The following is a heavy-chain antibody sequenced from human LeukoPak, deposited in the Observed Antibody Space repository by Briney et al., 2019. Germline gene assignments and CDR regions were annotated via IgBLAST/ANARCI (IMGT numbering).Heavy chain of an antibody. V-gene: IGHV1-58*02. Sequence: TSVKVSCKASGFTFTSSAMQWVRQARGQRLEWIGWIVVGSGNTNYAQKFQERVTITRDMSTSTAYMELSRLRSDDTAVYYCASQNYGSGSYYSSYWGQGTLVTVSS. CDR3: ASQNYGSGSYYSSY. D-gene: IGHD3-10*01. CDR1: GFTFTSSA. J-gene: IGHJ4*02. CDR2: IVVGSGNT.